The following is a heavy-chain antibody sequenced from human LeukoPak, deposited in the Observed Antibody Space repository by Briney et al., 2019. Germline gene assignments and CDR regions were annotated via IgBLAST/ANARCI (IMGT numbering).Heavy chain of an antibody. CDR1: GGSNSTYY. D-gene: IGHD3-22*01. J-gene: IGHJ3*02. Sequence: PSETLSLTCTGSGGSNSTYYWSWIGPPPAKELDWIGSMYYSGSTNYKPSLKSRFTISVDTSKNQFSLKLSSVTAADTAVYYCARHAYYYDRSGSYEAFDIWGQGTMVTVSS. V-gene: IGHV4-59*08. CDR2: MYYSGST. CDR3: ARHAYYYDRSGSYEAFDI.